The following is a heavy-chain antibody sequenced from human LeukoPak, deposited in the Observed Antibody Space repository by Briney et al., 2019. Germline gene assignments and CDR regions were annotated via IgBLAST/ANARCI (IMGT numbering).Heavy chain of an antibody. CDR2: IYSSGYS. V-gene: IGHV4-59*12. CDR3: ARLEPGYYDSSGPGY. CDR1: GGSISSYY. D-gene: IGHD3-22*01. J-gene: IGHJ4*02. Sequence: SETLSLTCIISGGSISSYYWSWIRQPPGKGLEWIGYIYSSGYSNYNPSLKSRVTISVDTSKNQFSLKLSSVTAADTAVYYCARLEPGYYDSSGPGYWGQGTLVTVSS.